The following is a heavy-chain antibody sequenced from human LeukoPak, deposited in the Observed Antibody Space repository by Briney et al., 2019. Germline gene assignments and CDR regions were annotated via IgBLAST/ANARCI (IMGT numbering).Heavy chain of an antibody. V-gene: IGHV3-48*03. J-gene: IGHJ4*02. CDR2: ISSSGLTI. CDR3: ARGSAY. Sequence: GGSLRLSCAASGFTLSNYDMNWVRQAPGKGLEWISYISSSGLTIYYADSVKGRFTISRDNPKNLLYLQMNSLRAEDMAVYYCARGSAYWGQGTLVTVSS. CDR1: GFTLSNYD.